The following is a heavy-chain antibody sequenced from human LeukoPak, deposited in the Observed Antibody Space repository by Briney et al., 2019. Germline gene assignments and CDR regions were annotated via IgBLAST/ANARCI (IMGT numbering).Heavy chain of an antibody. CDR3: AKTSVSSGWPELFDF. J-gene: IGHJ4*02. CDR1: GFTFSSYA. Sequence: GGSPRLSCAASGFTFSSYAMSWVRQAPGKGLEWVSAISGSGGSTYYADSVKGRFTISRDNPKSTLFLQMDSPRAEDTAIYYCAKTSVSSGWPELFDFWGQGTLVTVSS. D-gene: IGHD6-19*01. CDR2: ISGSGGST. V-gene: IGHV3-23*01.